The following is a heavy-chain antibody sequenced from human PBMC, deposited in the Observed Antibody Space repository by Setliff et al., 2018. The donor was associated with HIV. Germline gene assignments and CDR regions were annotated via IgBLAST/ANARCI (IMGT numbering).Heavy chain of an antibody. D-gene: IGHD3-10*01. CDR2: ISYDGSKK. V-gene: IGHV3-30*04. J-gene: IGHJ6*03. CDR3: ANSYSASGNYHYYDYLDV. Sequence: GGSLRLSCAASGFTFSRYGMHWVRQAPGKGLEWVAFISYDGSKKHDADFVKGRFTISRDNSKNTLYLQMNSLRIEDSGAYYCANSYSASGNYHYYDYLDVWGKGTTVTVSS. CDR1: GFTFSRYG.